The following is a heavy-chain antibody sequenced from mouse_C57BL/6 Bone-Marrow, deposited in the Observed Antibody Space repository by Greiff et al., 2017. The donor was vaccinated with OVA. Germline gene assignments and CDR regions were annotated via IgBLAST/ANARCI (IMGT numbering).Heavy chain of an antibody. CDR2: IYPGDGDT. D-gene: IGHD1-1*01. CDR1: GYAFSSSW. J-gene: IGHJ2*01. CDR3: ARGSGSDY. V-gene: IGHV1-82*01. Sequence: VQLQQSGPELVKPGASVKISCKASGYAFSSSWMNWVKQRPGKGLEWIGRIYPGDGDTNYNGKFKGKATLTVDKPSSTAYMQLSSLTSEDSAVYYCARGSGSDYWGQGTTLTVSS.